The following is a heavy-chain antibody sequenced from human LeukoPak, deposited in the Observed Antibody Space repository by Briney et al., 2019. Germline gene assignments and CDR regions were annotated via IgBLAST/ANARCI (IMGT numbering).Heavy chain of an antibody. Sequence: GGSLRLSCAASGFSFSSYWMSWVRQAPGKGLEWVANIKQDGIEKHYVDSVKGRFTISRDSAKNSLYLQMNSLRAEDTAVYYCARDRLNELDYWGQGTLVTVSP. D-gene: IGHD3-22*01. CDR3: ARDRLNELDY. CDR1: GFSFSSYW. CDR2: IKQDGIEK. J-gene: IGHJ4*02. V-gene: IGHV3-7*01.